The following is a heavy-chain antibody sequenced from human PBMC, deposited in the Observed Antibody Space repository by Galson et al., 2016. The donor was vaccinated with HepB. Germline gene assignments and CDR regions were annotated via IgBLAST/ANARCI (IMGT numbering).Heavy chain of an antibody. CDR2: INPANGNT. CDR1: GYSFTTYS. J-gene: IGHJ4*02. Sequence: SVKVSCKASGYSFTTYSMHWVRQAPGQRLEWMGWINPANGNTEYSPKFQGRVTFTGDTSASTAYMELNSLRSEDTAVYYCARDTETDFDYWGQGTLVTVSS. CDR3: ARDTETDFDY. V-gene: IGHV1-3*01. D-gene: IGHD2-21*02.